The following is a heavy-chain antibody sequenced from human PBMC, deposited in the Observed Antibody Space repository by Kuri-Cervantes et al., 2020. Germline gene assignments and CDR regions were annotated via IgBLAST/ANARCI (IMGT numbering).Heavy chain of an antibody. D-gene: IGHD1-14*01. CDR1: GGSISSYY. CDR2: IYYSGST. Sequence: SETLSLTCNVSGGSISSYYWSWIRQPPGKGLEWIGYIYYSGSTNYNPSLKSRVTISIDTSKNQFSLKLTSVTVTDTAVYYCASRRKVPTNAFDIWGQGTLVTVSS. CDR3: ASRRKVPTNAFDI. J-gene: IGHJ3*02. V-gene: IGHV4-59*08.